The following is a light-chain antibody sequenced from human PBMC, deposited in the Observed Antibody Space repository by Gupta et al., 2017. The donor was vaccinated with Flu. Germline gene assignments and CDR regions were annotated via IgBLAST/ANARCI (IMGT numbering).Light chain of an antibody. J-gene: IGLJ2*01. V-gene: IGLV3-19*01. Sequence: TVSTTMQFDSLGNPYSSCVQHKPVHTPFLVIYHKNIRHSGIPSLFSCSISGNTASVTITFPPAEEEADYYCNSPHSNDNNKAVFGGGTKLTVL. CDR3: NSPHSNDNNKAV. CDR2: HKN. CDR1: SLGNPY.